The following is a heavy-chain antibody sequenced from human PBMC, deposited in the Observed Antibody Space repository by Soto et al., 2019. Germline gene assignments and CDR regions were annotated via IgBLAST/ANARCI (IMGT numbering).Heavy chain of an antibody. J-gene: IGHJ6*02. CDR3: ARDPGPLEALMGSSWFYYSVEYGMDV. D-gene: IGHD6-13*01. Sequence: EVQLLESGGGLVQPGGSLRLSCAGSGFTFSSYAMSWVRQAPGKGLEWVSGISSSSSYIYYADSVKGRFTISRDNAKNSLYLQMNSLRAEDTAVYYCARDPGPLEALMGSSWFYYSVEYGMDVWGQGTTVTVSS. CDR2: ISSSSSYI. CDR1: GFTFSSYA. V-gene: IGHV3-21*01.